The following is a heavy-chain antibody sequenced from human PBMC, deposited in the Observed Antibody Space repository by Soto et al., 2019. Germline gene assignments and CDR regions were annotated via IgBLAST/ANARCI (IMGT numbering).Heavy chain of an antibody. J-gene: IGHJ5*02. D-gene: IGHD6-13*01. V-gene: IGHV4-39*01. CDR2: MYHSGNT. Sequence: PSETLSLTCTVSGDSISSNNYYWGWIRQPPGKGLEWIGSMYHSGNTYHNPSLKSRVTISVDTSKNQLSLNLRSVTATDTAVYDCAAADGPFDPWGQGTLVTVSS. CDR3: AAADGPFDP. CDR1: GDSISSNNYY.